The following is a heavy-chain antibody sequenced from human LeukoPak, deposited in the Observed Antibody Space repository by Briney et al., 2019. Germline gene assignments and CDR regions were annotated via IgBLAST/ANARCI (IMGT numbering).Heavy chain of an antibody. CDR3: ARGAYYYDSSGYGGFDI. Sequence: GGSLRLSCAASGFTFSSHSMNWVRQAPGKGLEWVSYISSSSSTIYYADSVKGRFTISRDNAKNSLYLQMNSLRAEDTAVYYCARGAYYYDSSGYGGFDIWGQGTMVTVSS. V-gene: IGHV3-48*01. CDR1: GFTFSSHS. CDR2: ISSSSSTI. J-gene: IGHJ3*02. D-gene: IGHD3-22*01.